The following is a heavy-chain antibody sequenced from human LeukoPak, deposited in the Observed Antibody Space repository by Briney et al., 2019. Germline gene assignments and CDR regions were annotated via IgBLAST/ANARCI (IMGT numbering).Heavy chain of an antibody. CDR3: ARDRLDYYDSSGYIDY. D-gene: IGHD3-22*01. Sequence: PSETLSLTCTVSGGSISSSSYYWGWIRQPAGKGLEWIGRIYTSGSTNYNPSLKSRVTMSVDTSKNQFSLKLSSVTAADTAVYYCARDRLDYYDSSGYIDYWGQGTLVTVSS. CDR1: GGSISSSSYY. J-gene: IGHJ4*02. CDR2: IYTSGST. V-gene: IGHV4-61*02.